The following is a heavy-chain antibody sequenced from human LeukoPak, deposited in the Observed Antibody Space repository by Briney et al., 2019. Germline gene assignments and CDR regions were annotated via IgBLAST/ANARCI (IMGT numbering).Heavy chain of an antibody. V-gene: IGHV3-21*01. CDR1: GFTFSSYI. D-gene: IGHD3-3*02. J-gene: IGHJ4*02. CDR2: ISSSSSYI. CDR3: AREGDAFFLSARGYDY. Sequence: GGSLRLSCAASGFTFSSYIMNWVRQAPGKGLEWVSSISSSSSYIYYADSVKGRFTISRDDAKNSLYLQMNSLRAEDTAVYYCAREGDAFFLSARGYDYWGQGTLVTVSS.